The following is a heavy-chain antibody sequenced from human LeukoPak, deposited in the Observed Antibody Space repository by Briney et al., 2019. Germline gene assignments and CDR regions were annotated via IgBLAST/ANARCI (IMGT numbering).Heavy chain of an antibody. V-gene: IGHV1-8*01. D-gene: IGHD2-2*01. CDR3: ARKGPANYYYYYMDV. CDR1: GYTFTSYD. CDR2: MNPNSGNT. J-gene: IGHJ6*03. Sequence: GASVKVSCKASGYTFTSYDLNWVRQATGQGLEWMGWMNPNSGNTGYAPKFQGRVTMTRNTSISTAYMELSSLRSEDTAVYYCARKGPANYYYYYMDVWGQGTLVTVSS.